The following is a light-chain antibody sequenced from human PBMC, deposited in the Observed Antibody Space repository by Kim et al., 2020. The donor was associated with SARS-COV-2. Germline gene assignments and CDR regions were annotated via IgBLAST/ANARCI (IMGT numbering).Light chain of an antibody. CDR3: QQYKNWPPAYT. CDR1: QSVGNT. CDR2: GAS. Sequence: SPGERATLSCRASQSVGNTLAWYQQKPGQSPRLLIYGASTRATGIPARFSGSGFGTEFTLTITSLQSEDFAVYYCQQYKNWPPAYTFGQGTKLEIK. V-gene: IGKV3-15*01. J-gene: IGKJ2*01.